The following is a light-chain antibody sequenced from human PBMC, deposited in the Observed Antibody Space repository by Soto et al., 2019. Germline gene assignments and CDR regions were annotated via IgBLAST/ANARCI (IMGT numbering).Light chain of an antibody. J-gene: IGKJ5*01. CDR3: QQYGDSPRT. Sequence: EIVLTQSPGTLSLSPGERATLSCRASQSVSSSYLAWYQQKPGQAPRLLIYGASSRATGIPDRFSGSGSGTDFTLTIARLEPEDFAVYYCQQYGDSPRTFAQGIRLEI. CDR1: QSVSSSY. CDR2: GAS. V-gene: IGKV3-20*01.